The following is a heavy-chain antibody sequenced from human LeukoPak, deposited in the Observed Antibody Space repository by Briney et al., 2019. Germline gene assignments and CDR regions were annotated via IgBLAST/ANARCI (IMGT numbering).Heavy chain of an antibody. V-gene: IGHV4-4*02. D-gene: IGHD6-6*01. J-gene: IGHJ5*02. Sequence: NPSETLSLTCSVSGGSISSDNWWSWVRQPPGKGLEWIGEIYHSGSTNYNPSLKSRVTISVDKSKNQFSLKLSSVTAADTAVYYCARPSGIAARPVWFDPWGQGTLVTVSS. CDR3: ARPSGIAARPVWFDP. CDR2: IYHSGST. CDR1: GGSISSDNW.